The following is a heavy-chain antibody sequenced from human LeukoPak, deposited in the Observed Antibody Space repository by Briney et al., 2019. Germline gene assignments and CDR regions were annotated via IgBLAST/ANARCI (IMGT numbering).Heavy chain of an antibody. CDR2: IYHSGST. CDR1: GGSISSGGYY. V-gene: IGHV4-30-2*01. D-gene: IGHD1-26*01. CDR3: ARVDSYDAFDI. Sequence: SETLSLTCTVSGGSISSGGYYWSWIRQPPGKGLEWIGYIYHSGSTYYNPSLKSRVTISVDRSKSQFSLKLSSVTAADTAVYYCARVDSYDAFDIWGQGTMVTVSS. J-gene: IGHJ3*02.